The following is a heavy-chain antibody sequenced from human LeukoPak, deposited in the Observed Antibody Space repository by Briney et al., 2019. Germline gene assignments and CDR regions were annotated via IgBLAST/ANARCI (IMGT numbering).Heavy chain of an antibody. CDR1: GFTFTGYY. V-gene: IGHV1-2*02. D-gene: IGHD2-21*02. Sequence: ASVKVSCKASGFTFTGYYIHWVRQAPGQGLEWMGYINPHSGGTNSPQKFQGRVTMTTDTSISAAYMELSSLISNDTAMYYCVREGNELLSKNFDYWGQGTLVTVSS. CDR3: VREGNELLSKNFDY. CDR2: INPHSGGT. J-gene: IGHJ4*02.